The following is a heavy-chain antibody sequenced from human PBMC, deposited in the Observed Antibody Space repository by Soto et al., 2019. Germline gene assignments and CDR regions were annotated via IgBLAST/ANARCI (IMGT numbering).Heavy chain of an antibody. CDR2: IIPILGVT. Sequence: ASVKVSCKTSGGTFSTNTISWVRQAPGQGPEYMGRIIPILGVTDYARKFQGRLTITADKSTNTAYMELTSLRSEDTAVYYCARGKDTNWFDPWGQGTLVTVSS. CDR1: GGTFSTNT. CDR3: ARGKDTNWFDP. V-gene: IGHV1-69*02. J-gene: IGHJ5*02.